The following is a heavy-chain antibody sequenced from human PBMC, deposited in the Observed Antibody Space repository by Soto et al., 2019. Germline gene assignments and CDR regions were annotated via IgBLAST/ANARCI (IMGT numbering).Heavy chain of an antibody. D-gene: IGHD5-12*01. Sequence: GGSLRLSCAASGFTFSPYGMHWVRQAPGKGLEWVARISSDGGDKDYADSVKGRFTISRDNSKNTLYLQMNSLRAEDTAVYYCAKDHLGIVATILDYWGQGALVTVSS. CDR3: AKDHLGIVATILDY. V-gene: IGHV3-30-3*01. CDR2: ISSDGGDK. CDR1: GFTFSPYG. J-gene: IGHJ4*02.